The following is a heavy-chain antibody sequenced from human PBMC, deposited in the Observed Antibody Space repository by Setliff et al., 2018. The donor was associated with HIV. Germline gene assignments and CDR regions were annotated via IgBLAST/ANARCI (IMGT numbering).Heavy chain of an antibody. CDR1: GVSFHNYY. D-gene: IGHD3-16*01. V-gene: IGHV4-34*01. CDR3: ARGNYHDGSPLPFDH. J-gene: IGHJ5*02. CDR2: INYSGRT. Sequence: KASETLSLTCAVYGVSFHNYYWSWIRQSPGEGLEWIGEINYSGRTNCRPSLKTRVIMSVDTSKNQFSLNLTSVTVADTAVYFCARGNYHDGSPLPFDHWGQGKVVTVSS.